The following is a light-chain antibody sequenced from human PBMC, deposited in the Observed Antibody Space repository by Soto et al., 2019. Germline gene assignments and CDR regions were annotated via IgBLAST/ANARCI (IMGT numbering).Light chain of an antibody. CDR1: SSDVGGSNY. V-gene: IGLV2-14*01. CDR3: SSYTSSSLYV. CDR2: DVS. Sequence: QSVLTQPASVSGSPGQSITISCTGTSSDVGGSNYVSWYQQLPGKAPKLMIYDVSDRPSGVSNRFSGSKSGNTASLTISGLQDEEEAAYSCSSYTSSSLYVFGTGTKVTV. J-gene: IGLJ1*01.